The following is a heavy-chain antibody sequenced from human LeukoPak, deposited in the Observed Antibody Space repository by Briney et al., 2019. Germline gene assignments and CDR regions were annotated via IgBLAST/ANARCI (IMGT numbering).Heavy chain of an antibody. Sequence: ASVKVSCKASGYTFTGYYMHWVRQAPGQGLEWMGWINPNSGGTNYAQKFQGRVTMTRDTSISTAYMELSRLRSDDTAVYYCARDQSRSLWFGELLYYYYYMDVWGKGTTVTVSS. CDR3: ARDQSRSLWFGELLYYYYYMDV. J-gene: IGHJ6*03. D-gene: IGHD3-10*01. V-gene: IGHV1-2*02. CDR2: INPNSGGT. CDR1: GYTFTGYY.